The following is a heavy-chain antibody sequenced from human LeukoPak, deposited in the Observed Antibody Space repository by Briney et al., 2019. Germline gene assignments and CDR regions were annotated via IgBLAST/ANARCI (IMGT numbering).Heavy chain of an antibody. Sequence: PGGSLRLSCAASGFTFSSYAMSWVRQAPGKGLEWVSAISGSGGSTYYADSVKGRFTISTDNSKDTLYLQMNSLRAEDTAVYYCAKGRGCTNGVCYMDYWGQGTLVTVSS. J-gene: IGHJ4*02. CDR3: AKGRGCTNGVCYMDY. CDR1: GFTFSSYA. D-gene: IGHD2-8*01. V-gene: IGHV3-23*01. CDR2: ISGSGGST.